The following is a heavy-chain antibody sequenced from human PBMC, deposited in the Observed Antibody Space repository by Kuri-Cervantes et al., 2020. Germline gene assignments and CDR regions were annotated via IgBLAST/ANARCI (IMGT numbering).Heavy chain of an antibody. Sequence: GGSLRLSCAASGFTISSYAMSWVRQAPGKGLEWVSAISGNGGSTYYADSVKGRFTISRDNSKNTLYLQMNSLRAEDTAVYYCAKSGDIVVVAAAPADYFDYWGQGTLVTVSS. V-gene: IGHV3-23*01. CDR3: AKSGDIVVVAAAPADYFDY. CDR2: ISGNGGST. J-gene: IGHJ4*02. D-gene: IGHD2-2*01. CDR1: GFTISSYA.